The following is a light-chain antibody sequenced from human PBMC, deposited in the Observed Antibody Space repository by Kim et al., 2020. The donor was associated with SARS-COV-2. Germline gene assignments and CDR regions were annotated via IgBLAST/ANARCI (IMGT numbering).Light chain of an antibody. CDR3: QQYNSPKWT. V-gene: IGKV1-5*01. CDR1: QSISSW. J-gene: IGKJ1*01. CDR2: DAS. Sequence: ASVGDRVTITCRASQSISSWLAWYQQKPGKAPKLLIYDASSLESGVPSRFSGSGSGTEFTLTISSLQPDDFATYYCQQYNSPKWTFGQGTKVDIK.